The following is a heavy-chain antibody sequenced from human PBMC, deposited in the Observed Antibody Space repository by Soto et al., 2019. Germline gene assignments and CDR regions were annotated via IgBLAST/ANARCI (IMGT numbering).Heavy chain of an antibody. J-gene: IGHJ2*01. CDR1: GVTFNDYG. CDR2: ISYDGKQT. D-gene: IGHD3-16*01. Sequence: GGSLRHSGGAAGVTFNDYGMHWVRQAPGKGLEWVAVISYDGKQTYYADSVKGRFTISKDKSKRTLFLQMNSLRVDDTAVYYCARDGWGSNWYFDLWGRGTLVTVSS. V-gene: IGHV3-30*03. CDR3: ARDGWGSNWYFDL.